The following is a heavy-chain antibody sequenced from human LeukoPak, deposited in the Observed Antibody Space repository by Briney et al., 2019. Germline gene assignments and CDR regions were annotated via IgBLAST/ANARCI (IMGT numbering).Heavy chain of an antibody. J-gene: IGHJ4*02. D-gene: IGHD3-10*01. CDR2: ISHTSEYT. V-gene: IGHV3-23*01. Sequence: GGSLRLSCAASGFTFSSYTTSWVRQAPGKGLEWVSAISHTSEYTYHADSVKGRFTISRDNSKNTLYLQMNSLRAEDTAMYYCAKGSSAGRPYYFDYWGQGTLVTVSS. CDR1: GFTFSSYT. CDR3: AKGSSAGRPYYFDY.